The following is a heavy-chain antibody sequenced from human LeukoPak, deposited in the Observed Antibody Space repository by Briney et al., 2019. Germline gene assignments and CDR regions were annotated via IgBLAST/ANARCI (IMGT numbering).Heavy chain of an antibody. CDR1: GGSISTYY. Sequence: PSETLSLTCTVSGGSISTYYWSWIRQPPGKGLEWIAYMYYSGSTNYNPSLQSRVTISGDTSENQFSLKLSSVTAADTAVYYCARSTKTAAAGGDYNYFYYGMDVWGQGTTVTVSS. CDR3: ARSTKTAAAGGDYNYFYYGMDV. D-gene: IGHD6-13*01. J-gene: IGHJ6*02. CDR2: MYYSGST. V-gene: IGHV4-59*08.